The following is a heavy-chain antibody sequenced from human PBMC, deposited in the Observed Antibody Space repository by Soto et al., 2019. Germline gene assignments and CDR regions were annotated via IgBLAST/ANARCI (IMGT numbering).Heavy chain of an antibody. J-gene: IGHJ1*01. D-gene: IGHD2-2*01. CDR2: INHSGST. V-gene: IGHV4-34*01. Sequence: SETLSLTCAVYGGSFSGYYWSWIRQPPGKGLEWIGEINHSGSTNYNPSLKSRVTISVDTSKNQFSLKLSSVTAADTAVYYCARVAIVPRAEYFQHWGQGTLVTVSS. CDR1: GGSFSGYY. CDR3: ARVAIVPRAEYFQH.